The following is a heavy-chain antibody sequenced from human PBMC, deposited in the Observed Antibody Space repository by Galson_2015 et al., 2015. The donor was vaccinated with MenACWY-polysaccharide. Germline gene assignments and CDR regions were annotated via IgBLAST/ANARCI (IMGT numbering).Heavy chain of an antibody. CDR3: AKSMTILDY. J-gene: IGHJ4*02. CDR2: ISSSSTSI. CDR1: GFIFSSHS. Sequence: SVRLSCAASGFIFSSHSMNWVRQAPGRGLEWISYISSSSTSINYADSVKGRFTISRDNAKNSLYLQMNSLRDEDTAVYYCAKSMTILDYWGQGTLVTVSS. V-gene: IGHV3-48*02. D-gene: IGHD4/OR15-4a*01.